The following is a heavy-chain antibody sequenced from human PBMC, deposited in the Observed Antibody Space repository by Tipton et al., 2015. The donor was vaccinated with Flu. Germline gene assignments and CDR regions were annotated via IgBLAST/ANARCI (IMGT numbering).Heavy chain of an antibody. CDR1: GDSISSYY. J-gene: IGHJ4*02. CDR2: MYYSGST. V-gene: IGHV4-59*01. D-gene: IGHD3-22*01. Sequence: TLSLTCTVSGDSISSYYWSWIRQPPGKGLEWIGYMYYSGSTKYNPSLKSRVTISIDTSKNQFSPKLTSVTAADTAVYYCARDLKWSSAYYNPFGYWGQGTLVTVSS. CDR3: ARDLKWSSAYYNPFGY.